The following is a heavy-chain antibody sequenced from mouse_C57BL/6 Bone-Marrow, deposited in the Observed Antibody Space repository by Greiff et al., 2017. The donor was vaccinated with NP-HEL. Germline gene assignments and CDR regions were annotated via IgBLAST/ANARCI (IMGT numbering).Heavy chain of an antibody. V-gene: IGHV5-17*01. J-gene: IGHJ4*01. D-gene: IGHD2-12*01. Sequence: EVKLVESGGGLVKPGGSLKLSCAASGFTFSDYGMHWVRQAPEKGLEWVAYISSGSSTIYYADTVKGRFPISRANAKNTLFLQMTSLRSEDTAMYYCARRYRGLYYYAMDYWGQGTSVTVSS. CDR1: GFTFSDYG. CDR3: ARRYRGLYYYAMDY. CDR2: ISSGSSTI.